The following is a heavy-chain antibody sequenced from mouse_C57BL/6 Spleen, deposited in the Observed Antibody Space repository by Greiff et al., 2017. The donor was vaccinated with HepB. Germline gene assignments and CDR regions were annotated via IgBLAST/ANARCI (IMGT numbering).Heavy chain of an antibody. Sequence: EVKVVESGGGLVQPKGSLKLSCAASGFSFNTYAMNWVRQAPGKGLEWVARIRSKSNNYATYYADSVKDRFTISRDDSESMLYLQMNNLKTEDTAMYYCVRQGEGFAYWGQGTLVTVSA. CDR1: GFSFNTYA. CDR3: VRQGEGFAY. V-gene: IGHV10-1*01. CDR2: IRSKSNNYAT. J-gene: IGHJ3*01.